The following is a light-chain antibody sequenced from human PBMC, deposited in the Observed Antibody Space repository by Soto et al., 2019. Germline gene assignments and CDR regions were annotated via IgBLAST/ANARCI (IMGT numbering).Light chain of an antibody. CDR2: GAS. J-gene: IGKJ2*01. V-gene: IGKV3-15*01. Sequence: EILLTQSPATLSVSPGERATLSCRASQSVRGNLAWYQQKPGQAPRLLIYGASTRAPGIPGRFSGSGFGAAFSLPSSSLRSEDFAVDYCQQHNDWPPSTLGQGTKLEIK. CDR1: QSVRGN. CDR3: QQHNDWPPST.